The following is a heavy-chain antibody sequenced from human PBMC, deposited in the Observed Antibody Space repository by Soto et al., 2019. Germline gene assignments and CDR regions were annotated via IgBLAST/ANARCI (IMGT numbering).Heavy chain of an antibody. D-gene: IGHD2-15*01. J-gene: IGHJ6*02. CDR3: ARGIQRLLRVAVLYYYYYDTDV. CDR2: IIPIFGTA. CDR1: GGTFSSYA. Sequence: SVKVSCKASGGTFSSYAISWVRQAPGQGLEWMGGIIPIFGTANYAQKFQGRVTITADESTSTAYMELSSLRSEDTAVYYCARGIQRLLRVAVLYYYYYDTDVWGQGTTVTLSS. V-gene: IGHV1-69*13.